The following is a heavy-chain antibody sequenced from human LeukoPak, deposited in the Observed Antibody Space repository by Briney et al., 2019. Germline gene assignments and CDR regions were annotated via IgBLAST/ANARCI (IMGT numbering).Heavy chain of an antibody. D-gene: IGHD3-16*02. CDR2: ISGYNGNT. CDR3: ARDYDYVWGSYRHTPDY. V-gene: IGHV1-18*04. J-gene: IGHJ4*02. CDR1: GYTFTSYY. Sequence: ASVKVSCKASGYTFTSYYMHWVRQAPGQGLEWMGWISGYNGNTDYAQNLQGRVTMTTDTSTSTAYMELRSLRSDDTAVYYCARDYDYVWGSYRHTPDYWGQGTLVTVSS.